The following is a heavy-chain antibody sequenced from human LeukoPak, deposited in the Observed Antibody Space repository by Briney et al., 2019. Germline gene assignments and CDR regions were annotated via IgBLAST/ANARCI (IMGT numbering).Heavy chain of an antibody. D-gene: IGHD6-13*01. Sequence: GGSLRLSCVASGFTFSSSWMSWVRRAPGKGLEWVANIKQDGSEKYYVDSVKGRFIISRDNAKNSLYLETNSLRAEDTAVYYCARMYSGSWYVWGQGTLLTVSS. CDR3: ARMYSGSWYV. CDR1: GFTFSSSW. CDR2: IKQDGSEK. J-gene: IGHJ4*02. V-gene: IGHV3-7*01.